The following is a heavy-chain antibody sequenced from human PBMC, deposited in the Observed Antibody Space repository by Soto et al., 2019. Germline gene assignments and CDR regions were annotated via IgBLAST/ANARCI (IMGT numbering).Heavy chain of an antibody. Sequence: PSDTLSLTCTVSGDSISSYYWSWIRQPAGKGLEWIGRIYSSGSTNYNPSLKSRVSMSVDTSKNQFSLKLSSVTAADTAVYYCARDSQKVGTTRLYFGLWGRGTLVTASS. D-gene: IGHD1-26*01. CDR1: GDSISSYY. V-gene: IGHV4-4*07. CDR3: ARDSQKVGTTRLYFGL. J-gene: IGHJ2*01. CDR2: IYSSGST.